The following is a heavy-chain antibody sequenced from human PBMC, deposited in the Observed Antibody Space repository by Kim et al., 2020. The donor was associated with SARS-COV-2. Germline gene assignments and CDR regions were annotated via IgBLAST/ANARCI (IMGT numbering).Heavy chain of an antibody. CDR3: ARGASEANDL. CDR2: IRDDGSTK. J-gene: IGHJ5*02. CDR1: GFTFSSFG. V-gene: IGHV3-33*07. Sequence: GGSLRLSCVASGFTFSSFGMYWVRQAPGKGLEWVAVIRDDGSTKHYADSVKGRFTISRDNSKNTLDLQMDSLRAEDTALYFCARGASEANDLWGQVTLVTVSS.